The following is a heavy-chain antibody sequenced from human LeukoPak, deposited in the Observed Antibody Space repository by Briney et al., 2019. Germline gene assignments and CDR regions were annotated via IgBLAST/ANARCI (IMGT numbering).Heavy chain of an antibody. D-gene: IGHD2-2*01. CDR2: INPNSGGT. Sequence: VASVTVSCKASGYTFTGYYMHWVRQAPGQGLEWMGWINPNSGGTNYAQKFQGRVTMTRDTSISTAYMELSRLRSDDTAVYYCAREYCSSTSCYLVSWFDPWGQGTLVTVSS. V-gene: IGHV1-2*02. CDR3: AREYCSSTSCYLVSWFDP. J-gene: IGHJ5*02. CDR1: GYTFTGYY.